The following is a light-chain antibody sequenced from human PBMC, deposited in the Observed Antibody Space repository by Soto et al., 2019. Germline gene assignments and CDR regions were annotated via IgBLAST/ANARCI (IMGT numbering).Light chain of an antibody. J-gene: IGLJ3*02. CDR2: ANT. Sequence: QSVLTQPPSVSGAPGQRVTISCTGSSSNIGAGHDVSWYQQLPGTDPKLLIHANTNRPSGVPDRFSGSKSGTSASLAITGLQAEDEADYYCQSYDSGLSGSWVFGGGTKVTVL. V-gene: IGLV1-40*01. CDR1: SSNIGAGHD. CDR3: QSYDSGLSGSWV.